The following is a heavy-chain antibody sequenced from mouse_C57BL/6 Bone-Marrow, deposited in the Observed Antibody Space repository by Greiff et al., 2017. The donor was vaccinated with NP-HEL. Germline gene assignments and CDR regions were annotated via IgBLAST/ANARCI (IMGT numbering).Heavy chain of an antibody. D-gene: IGHD2-1*01. V-gene: IGHV14-4*01. CDR3: TTLSYYGNYGGFAY. J-gene: IGHJ3*01. CDR2: IDPENGDT. CDR1: GFNIKDDY. Sequence: EVQLQQSGAELVRPGASVKLSCTASGFNIKDDYMHWVKQRPEQGLEWIGWIDPENGDTEYASKFQGKGTITADTSSNTAYLQLSSLTSEDTAVYYCTTLSYYGNYGGFAYWGQGTLVTVSA.